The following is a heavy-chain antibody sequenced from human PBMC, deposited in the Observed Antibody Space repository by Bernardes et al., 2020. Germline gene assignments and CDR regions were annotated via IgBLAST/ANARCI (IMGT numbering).Heavy chain of an antibody. CDR2: INPNSGGT. V-gene: IGHV1-2*06. D-gene: IGHD6-6*01. CDR3: ARAEGSIAALYYYGMDV. Sequence: VKVSCKASGYTFTGYYMHWVRQAPGQGLEWMGRINPNSGGTNYAQKFQGRVTMTRDTSISTAYMELSRLRSDDTAVYYCARAEGSIAALYYYGMDVWGKGTTVTVSS. J-gene: IGHJ6*04. CDR1: GYTFTGYY.